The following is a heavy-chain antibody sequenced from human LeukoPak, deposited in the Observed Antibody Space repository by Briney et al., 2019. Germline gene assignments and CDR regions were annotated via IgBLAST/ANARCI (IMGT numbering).Heavy chain of an antibody. J-gene: IGHJ6*02. CDR2: INHSGST. V-gene: IGHV4-34*01. CDR1: GGSFSGYY. Sequence: SSETLSLTCAVYGGSFSGYYWSWIRQPPGKGLEWIGEINHSGSTNYNPSLKSRVTISVDTSKNQFSLKLSSVTAADTAVYYCARAPNYYYGMDVWGQGTTVTVSS. CDR3: ARAPNYYYGMDV.